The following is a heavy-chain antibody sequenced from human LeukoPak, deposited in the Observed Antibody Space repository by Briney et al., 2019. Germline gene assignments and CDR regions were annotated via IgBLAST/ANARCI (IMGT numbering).Heavy chain of an antibody. CDR2: ISSSSSYI. CDR1: GFTFSSYS. Sequence: PGGSLRLSCAASGFTFSSYSMNWVHQAPGKGLEWVSSISSSSSYIYYADSVRGRFTISRDNAKNSLYLQMNSLRAEDTAVYYCARDPGTLFYGMDVWGQGTTVTVSS. CDR3: ARDPGTLFYGMDV. J-gene: IGHJ6*02. V-gene: IGHV3-21*01.